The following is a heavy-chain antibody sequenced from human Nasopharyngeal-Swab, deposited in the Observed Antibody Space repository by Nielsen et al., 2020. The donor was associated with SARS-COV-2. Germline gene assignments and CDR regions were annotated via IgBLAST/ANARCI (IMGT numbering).Heavy chain of an antibody. V-gene: IGHV7-4-1*02. CDR3: ARERRLGYCSGGSCYYAWFDP. J-gene: IGHJ5*02. Sequence: ASVQVSCQASGYTFTSYAMNWGRQAPGQGLEWMGWINTNTGNPTYAQGFTGRFVFSLDTSVSTAYLQISSLKAEDTAVYYCARERRLGYCSGGSCYYAWFDPWGQGTLVTVSS. CDR1: GYTFTSYA. D-gene: IGHD2-15*01. CDR2: INTNTGNP.